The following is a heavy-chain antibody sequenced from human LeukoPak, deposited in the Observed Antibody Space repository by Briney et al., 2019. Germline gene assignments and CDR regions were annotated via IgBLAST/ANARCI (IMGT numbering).Heavy chain of an antibody. CDR3: ARNTYCGGDCYWFDY. CDR2: ISYDGSNK. V-gene: IGHV3-30*04. Sequence: PGGSLRLFCAASGFTFSSYAMHWVRQAPGKGLEWVAVISYDGSNKYYADSVKGRFTISRDNSKNTLYLQMNSLRAEDTAVYYCARNTYCGGDCYWFDYWGQGTLVTVSS. J-gene: IGHJ4*02. CDR1: GFTFSSYA. D-gene: IGHD2-21*02.